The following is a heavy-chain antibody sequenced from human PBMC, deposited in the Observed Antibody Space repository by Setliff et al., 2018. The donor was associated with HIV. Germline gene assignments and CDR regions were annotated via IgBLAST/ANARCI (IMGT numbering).Heavy chain of an antibody. CDR1: SGSIGSNYY. J-gene: IGHJ4*02. CDR2: IHYGGFF. CDR3: ARPALGIGGGSRFDN. V-gene: IGHV4-39*01. Sequence: SETLSLTCSVSSGSIGSNYYWGWVRRPPGKGLEWSGNIHYGGFFWYSPSLKSRVTISVDTSKNQFSLKLSSVTAADTAVYYCARPALGIGGGSRFDNWGQGTRVTVSS. D-gene: IGHD3-10*01.